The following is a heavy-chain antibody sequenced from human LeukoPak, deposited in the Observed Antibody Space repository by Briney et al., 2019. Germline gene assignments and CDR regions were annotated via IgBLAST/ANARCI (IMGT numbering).Heavy chain of an antibody. CDR2: VYHNGST. V-gene: IGHV4-38-2*01. CDR3: ARHRLGWLGKPGGVDY. J-gene: IGHJ4*02. CDR1: GYSISSGYY. D-gene: IGHD6-19*01. Sequence: SETLSLTCAVSGYSISSGYYWGWIRQPPGKGLEWIGSVYHNGSTYYNPSLKSRVTISVDTSKNQFPLKLSSVTAADTAVYYCARHRLGWLGKPGGVDYWGQGTLVTVSS.